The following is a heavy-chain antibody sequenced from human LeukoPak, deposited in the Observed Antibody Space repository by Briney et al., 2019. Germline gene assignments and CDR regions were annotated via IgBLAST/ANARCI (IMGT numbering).Heavy chain of an antibody. Sequence: GGSLRLSCAASGFTFSNYGMHWVRQAPGKGLEWVAVIWYDGSTKYYADSVKGRLTISRDNSKNTLYLQMNSLRAEDTAIYYCARWWGRGSSPDYFDYWGQGTRVTVSS. J-gene: IGHJ4*02. D-gene: IGHD6-6*01. V-gene: IGHV3-33*01. CDR1: GFTFSNYG. CDR2: IWYDGSTK. CDR3: ARWWGRGSSPDYFDY.